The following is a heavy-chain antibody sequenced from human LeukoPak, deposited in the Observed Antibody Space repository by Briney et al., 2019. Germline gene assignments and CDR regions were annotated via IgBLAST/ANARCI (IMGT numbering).Heavy chain of an antibody. CDR3: ARRTSCSGGSCYPEY. J-gene: IGHJ4*02. V-gene: IGHV3-48*02. D-gene: IGHD2-15*01. CDR2: ISSSSSTI. CDR1: GFTFSSYS. Sequence: PGGSLRLSCAASGFTFSSYSMNWVRQALGKGLEWVSYISSSSSTIYYADSVKGRFTISRDNAKNSLYLQMNSLRDEDTAVYYCARRTSCSGGSCYPEYWGQGTLVTVSS.